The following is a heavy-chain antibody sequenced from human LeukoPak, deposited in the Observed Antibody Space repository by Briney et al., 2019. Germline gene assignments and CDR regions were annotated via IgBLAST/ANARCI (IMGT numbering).Heavy chain of an antibody. D-gene: IGHD3-16*02. J-gene: IGHJ4*02. V-gene: IGHV1-18*01. CDR1: GYTFTSYG. CDR2: ISAYNGNT. CDR3: ARVPITFGGVIDFGY. Sequence: GASVKVSCKASGYTFTSYGISWVRQAPGQGLEWMGWISAYNGNTNYAQKLQGRVTMTTDTSTSTAYMELRSLRSDDTAVYYCARVPITFGGVIDFGYWGQGTLVTVSS.